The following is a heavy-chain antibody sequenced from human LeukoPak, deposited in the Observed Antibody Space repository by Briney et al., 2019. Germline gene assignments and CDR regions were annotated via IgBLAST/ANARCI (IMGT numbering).Heavy chain of an antibody. CDR1: GFSFSDYY. J-gene: IGHJ4*02. CDR2: ISSTGNTK. D-gene: IGHD1-1*01. CDR3: ARERAGSHSFDY. Sequence: GGSLRLSCAASGFSFSDYYMTWIRQAPGKGLEWVSYISSTGNTKYYTDSVKGRFTISRDNAKNSLYLQMNSLRAEDTAVYYCARERAGSHSFDYWGQGTLVAVSS. V-gene: IGHV3-11*01.